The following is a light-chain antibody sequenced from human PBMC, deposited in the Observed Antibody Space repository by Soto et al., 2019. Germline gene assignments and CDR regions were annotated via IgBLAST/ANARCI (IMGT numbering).Light chain of an antibody. V-gene: IGKV1-9*01. J-gene: IGKJ5*01. Sequence: DIQLTQSPSFLSASVGDRVTITCRASQGISSYLAWYQQKPGKAPKLLIYAASTLQSGVPSRFSGSGSGTEFTLTISSLQPEDFATYYCQQLWAFGQGTRLEIK. CDR1: QGISSY. CDR2: AAS. CDR3: QQLWA.